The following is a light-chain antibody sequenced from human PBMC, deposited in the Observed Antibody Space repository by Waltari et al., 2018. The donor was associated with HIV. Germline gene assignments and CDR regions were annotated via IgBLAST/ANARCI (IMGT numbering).Light chain of an antibody. CDR3: CSYAGSSTLL. V-gene: IGLV2-23*02. CDR2: DVS. CDR1: SSDVGGYNY. Sequence: QSALTQPASVSGSPGPSITISCTGASSDVGGYNYVSWYQQHPGKAPNLMIYDVSERPSGVSNRFSGSKSGNTASLTISGLQAEDEADYNCCSYAGSSTLLFGGGTKVTVL. J-gene: IGLJ2*01.